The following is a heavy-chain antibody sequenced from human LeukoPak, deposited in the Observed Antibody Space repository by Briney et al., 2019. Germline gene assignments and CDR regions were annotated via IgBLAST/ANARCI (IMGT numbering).Heavy chain of an antibody. D-gene: IGHD6-13*01. V-gene: IGHV4-34*01. CDR1: GGSLSHYY. Sequence: SETLSLTCAVYGGSLSHYYRSWLRQPPGKGLEWIGEIHPSGTTDYNPSFNSRVTISVDTSKNQFSLKLTAVTAADTAVYYCARGEDQSKQGYWGQGTLVTVFS. CDR3: ARGEDQSKQGY. CDR2: IHPSGTT. J-gene: IGHJ4*02.